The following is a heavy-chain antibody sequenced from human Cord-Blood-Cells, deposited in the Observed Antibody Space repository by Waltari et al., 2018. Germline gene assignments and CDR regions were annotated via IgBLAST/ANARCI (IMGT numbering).Heavy chain of an antibody. Sequence: QVQLQESGPGLVKPSETLSLTCTVPGGSVRSGRYYWSWLRQPPGKGLEWIGYIYYSGSTNYNPSLKSRVTISVDTSKNQFSLKLSSVTAADTAVYYCARDLGWSGFLSFDYWGQGTLVTVSS. D-gene: IGHD3-3*01. J-gene: IGHJ4*02. CDR2: IYYSGST. V-gene: IGHV4-61*01. CDR1: GGSVRSGRYY. CDR3: ARDLGWSGFLSFDY.